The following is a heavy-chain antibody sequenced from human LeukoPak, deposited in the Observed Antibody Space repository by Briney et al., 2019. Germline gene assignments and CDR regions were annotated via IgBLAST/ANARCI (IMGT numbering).Heavy chain of an antibody. CDR1: GFTFSSYA. CDR2: IYSGGST. Sequence: GGSLRLSCAASGFTFSSYAMSWVRQTPGKGLEWVSVIYSGGSTYYADSVKGRFTISRDNSKNTLYLQMNSLRAEDTAVYYCARSAYYYDSSGFYYFDYWGQGTLVTVSS. J-gene: IGHJ4*02. V-gene: IGHV3-53*01. D-gene: IGHD3-22*01. CDR3: ARSAYYYDSSGFYYFDY.